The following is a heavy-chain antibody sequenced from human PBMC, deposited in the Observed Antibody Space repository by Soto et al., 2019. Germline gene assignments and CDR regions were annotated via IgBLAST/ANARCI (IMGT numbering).Heavy chain of an antibody. Sequence: EVLLLESGGGLVQPGGSLRLSCAASGFTFSSSGMSWVRQAPGKALEWVSSISGSGDRTYYADSVKGRFTISRDNSKNTLYLQMDSLRVEDTAVYYCAKIAVTGIWYFDLWGRGTLVTVSS. D-gene: IGHD6-19*01. CDR3: AKIAVTGIWYFDL. J-gene: IGHJ2*01. V-gene: IGHV3-23*01. CDR2: ISGSGDRT. CDR1: GFTFSSSG.